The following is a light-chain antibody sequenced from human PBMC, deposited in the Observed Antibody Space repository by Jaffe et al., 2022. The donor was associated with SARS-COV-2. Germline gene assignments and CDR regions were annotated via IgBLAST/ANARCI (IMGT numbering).Light chain of an antibody. CDR1: QSVRSSF. CDR3: QQYGSSPCT. J-gene: IGKJ1*01. Sequence: EIVLTQSPGTLSLSPGERATLSCRASQSVRSSFLAWYQQKPGQAPRLLFYDASNRATGIPDRFTGSGSGTDFTLTISRLEPEDFAVYYCQQYGSSPCTFGQGTKVEIK. V-gene: IGKV3-20*01. CDR2: DAS.